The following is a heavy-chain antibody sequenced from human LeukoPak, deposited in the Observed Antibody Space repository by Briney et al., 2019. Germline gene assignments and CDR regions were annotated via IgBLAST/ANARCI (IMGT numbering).Heavy chain of an antibody. CDR3: ARAQYYYDSYPIDFDS. CDR1: DFTFSSYS. D-gene: IGHD3-22*01. Sequence: GRSLRLSCAASDFTFSSYSMNWVRQAPGKGLEWVSLITSTSTIYYADSVKGRFTLSKDNAKNSLYLQMNSLRDEDTAVYYCARAQYYYDSYPIDFDSWGQGTLVTVSS. J-gene: IGHJ4*02. CDR2: ITSTSTI. V-gene: IGHV3-48*02.